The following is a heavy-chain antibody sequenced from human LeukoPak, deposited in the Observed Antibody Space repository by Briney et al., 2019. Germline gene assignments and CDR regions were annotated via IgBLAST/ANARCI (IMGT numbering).Heavy chain of an antibody. CDR3: ARVRSSGWRYYYGMDV. CDR2: IIPIFGTA. D-gene: IGHD6-19*01. V-gene: IGHV1-69*13. J-gene: IGHJ6*02. Sequence: ASVKVSCKASGGTFSSYAISWVRQAPGQGLEWMGGIIPIFGTANYAQKFQGRVTITADESTSTAYMELSSLRSEDTAVYYCARVRSSGWRYYYGMDVWXQGTTVTVSS. CDR1: GGTFSSYA.